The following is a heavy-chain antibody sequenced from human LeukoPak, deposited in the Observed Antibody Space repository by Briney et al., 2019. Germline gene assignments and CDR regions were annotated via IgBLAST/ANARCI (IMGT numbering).Heavy chain of an antibody. Sequence: GASVKVSCKASGYTFTSYYMHWVRQAPGQGLEWMGRLNPNSGGTNYAQKFQGRVTMTRDTSISTAYMELSRLRSDDTAVYYCASSSGYYYVADYWGQGTLVTVSS. J-gene: IGHJ4*02. CDR1: GYTFTSYY. D-gene: IGHD3-22*01. V-gene: IGHV1-2*06. CDR3: ASSSGYYYVADY. CDR2: LNPNSGGT.